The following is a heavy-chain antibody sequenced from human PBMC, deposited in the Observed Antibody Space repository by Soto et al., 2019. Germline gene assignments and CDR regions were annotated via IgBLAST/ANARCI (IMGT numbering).Heavy chain of an antibody. CDR1: GFTFNTYE. J-gene: IGHJ4*02. CDR3: TRGGYNEGGFDY. Sequence: PVGYLRLSCAASGFTFNTYEMNWFRQAPGKVLEWVSSLNSHDGLTHYADSVKGRFAISRDNAKNSLYLQMNSLRVEDTAVYYCTRGGYNEGGFDYWGQGKLVTVSS. CDR2: LNSHDGLT. V-gene: IGHV3-21*01. D-gene: IGHD5-12*01.